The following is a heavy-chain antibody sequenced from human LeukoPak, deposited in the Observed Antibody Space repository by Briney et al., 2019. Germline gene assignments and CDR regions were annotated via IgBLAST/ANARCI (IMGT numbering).Heavy chain of an antibody. Sequence: PGGSLRLSCAASGFTFDDYAMHWVRQAPGKGLEWVSGITWNSGSVVYADSVKGRFTISRDNAKNSLYLQMNSLRPEDTALYYCAKDGSCISRSGHDCWTHFDYWGQGTLVAVSS. CDR3: AKDGSCISRSGHDCWTHFDY. J-gene: IGHJ4*02. CDR1: GFTFDDYA. V-gene: IGHV3-9*01. CDR2: ITWNSGSV. D-gene: IGHD2-21*02.